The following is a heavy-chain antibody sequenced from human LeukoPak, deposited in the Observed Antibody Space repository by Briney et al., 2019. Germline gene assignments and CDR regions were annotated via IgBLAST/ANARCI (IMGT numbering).Heavy chain of an antibody. Sequence: PGGSLRLSCAASGFTFSSYAMSWVRQAPEKGLEWVSTISGNGGSTYYADSVKGRFTISRDNSKNTLYLQMNSLRAEDTAVYYCAKGDKEMSTVTRNWFDPWGQGTLVTVSS. D-gene: IGHD4-17*01. J-gene: IGHJ5*02. V-gene: IGHV3-23*01. CDR3: AKGDKEMSTVTRNWFDP. CDR1: GFTFSSYA. CDR2: ISGNGGST.